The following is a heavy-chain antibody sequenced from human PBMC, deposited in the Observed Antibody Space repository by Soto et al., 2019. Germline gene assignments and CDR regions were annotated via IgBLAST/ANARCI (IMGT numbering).Heavy chain of an antibody. CDR3: ARGSTGYSSSWYSY. J-gene: IGHJ4*02. V-gene: IGHV4-59*08. Sequence: SETLALTCTVSGGAIGSYYWSWIRQPPGKGLEWIGYIYNSGSTNYNPSLKSRVTISVDTSKNQFSLKLSSVTAADTAVYYCARGSTGYSSSWYSYWGQGTRVTVSS. CDR1: GGAIGSYY. D-gene: IGHD6-13*01. CDR2: IYNSGST.